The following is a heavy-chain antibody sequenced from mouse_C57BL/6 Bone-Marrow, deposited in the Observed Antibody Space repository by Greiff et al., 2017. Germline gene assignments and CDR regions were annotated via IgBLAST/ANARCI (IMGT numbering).Heavy chain of an antibody. D-gene: IGHD2-4*01. Sequence: QVQLQQPGTELVKPGASVKLSCKASGYTFTSYWMHWVKQRPGQGLEWIGNIIPSNGGTYYNEKFKGKATLTGDKSSSTAYMQLSSLTSEDSAVYYCARWGIYYDYGGFAYWGQGTLVTVSA. CDR3: ARWGIYYDYGGFAY. CDR2: IIPSNGGT. CDR1: GYTFTSYW. V-gene: IGHV1-53*01. J-gene: IGHJ3*01.